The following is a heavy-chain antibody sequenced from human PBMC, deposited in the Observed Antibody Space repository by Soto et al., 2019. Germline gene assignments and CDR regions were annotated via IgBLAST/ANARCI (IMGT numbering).Heavy chain of an antibody. D-gene: IGHD1-26*01. CDR1: GGVFRNYA. CDR2: IIPVFGTA. Sequence: QVQLVQSGAEVKKPGSSVKVSCKASGGVFRNYAINWVRQAPGQGLEWMGGIIPVFGTADYPQKFQGRVTITADESPTTAYMELTSRKTAETAGYFCARDRWGSYSFDSWGQGTLVTV. V-gene: IGHV1-69*01. CDR3: ARDRWGSYSFDS. J-gene: IGHJ5*01.